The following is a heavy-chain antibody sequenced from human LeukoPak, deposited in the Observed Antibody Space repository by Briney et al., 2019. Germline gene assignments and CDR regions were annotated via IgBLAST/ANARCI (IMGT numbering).Heavy chain of an antibody. Sequence: SETLSLTCAVYGGSFSGYYWSWIRQPPGKGLESIGEINHSGSTNYNPSLKSRVTISVDTSKNQFSLKLSSVTAADTAVYYCASGTSRVTKDYWGQGTLVTVSS. J-gene: IGHJ4*02. CDR3: ASGTSRVTKDY. CDR1: GGSFSGYY. D-gene: IGHD4-17*01. V-gene: IGHV4-34*01. CDR2: INHSGST.